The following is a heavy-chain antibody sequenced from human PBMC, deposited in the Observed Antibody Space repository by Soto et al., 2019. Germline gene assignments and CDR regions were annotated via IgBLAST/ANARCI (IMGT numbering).Heavy chain of an antibody. J-gene: IGHJ4*02. CDR2: INSDGSST. CDR3: ARDEKMATTVLGY. Sequence: GSLRLSCAASGFTFSSYWMHWVRQATGKGLVWVSRINSDGSSTSYADSVKGRLTISRDNAKNTLYLQMNSLRAEDTAVYFCARDEKMATTVLGYWGQGTLVTVSS. V-gene: IGHV3-74*01. CDR1: GFTFSSYW. D-gene: IGHD3-3*02.